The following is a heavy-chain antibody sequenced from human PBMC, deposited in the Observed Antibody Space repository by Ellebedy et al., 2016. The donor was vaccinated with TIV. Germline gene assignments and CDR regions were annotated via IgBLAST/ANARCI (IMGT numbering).Heavy chain of an antibody. V-gene: IGHV4-34*01. D-gene: IGHD3-3*01. CDR3: ARARSRVERFLEWLSPGNWFDP. Sequence: MPGGSLRLSCAVYGGSFSGYYWSWIRQPPGKGLEWMGGINHTGSTHYNPSLNSRVTISVDTSTNQFSLKLSSVTAADTAVYYCARARSRVERFLEWLSPGNWFDPWGSGTLVTVSS. CDR1: GGSFSGYY. J-gene: IGHJ5*02. CDR2: INHTGST.